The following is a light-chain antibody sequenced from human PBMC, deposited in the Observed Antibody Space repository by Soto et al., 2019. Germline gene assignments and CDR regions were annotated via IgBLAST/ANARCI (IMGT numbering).Light chain of an antibody. Sequence: QAVVTQEPSLTVSPGGTVTLTCGSTTGAVTSSHYPYWFQQKPGQAPRTLIYDTYNKHSWTPARFSGSLLGGKAALTLAGAQTDDEADYYCLLSYSGTSWVFGGGTKLTVL. V-gene: IGLV7-46*01. CDR3: LLSYSGTSWV. CDR1: TGAVTSSHY. CDR2: DTY. J-gene: IGLJ3*02.